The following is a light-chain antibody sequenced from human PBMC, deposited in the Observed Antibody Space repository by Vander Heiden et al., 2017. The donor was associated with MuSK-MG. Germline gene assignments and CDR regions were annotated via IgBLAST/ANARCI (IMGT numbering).Light chain of an antibody. CDR2: DAS. CDR3: QQYDDLPFT. Sequence: DVQVTQSPYSLSASVGDRVTITCQASHNISNALSWHQQKPGKVPNVLIYDASKLEIGVPARFSGSGSGTHFNLTIDSLQPEDLATYFCQQYDDLPFTFGGGTKVEIK. V-gene: IGKV1-33*01. J-gene: IGKJ4*01. CDR1: HNISNA.